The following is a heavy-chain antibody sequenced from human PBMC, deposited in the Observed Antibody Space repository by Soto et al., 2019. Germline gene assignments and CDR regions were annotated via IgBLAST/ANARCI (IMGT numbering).Heavy chain of an antibody. CDR3: ARLETYDDILTGYYLGAFDI. J-gene: IGHJ3*02. CDR1: GGSISSYF. CDR2: IYYSGST. V-gene: IGHV4-59*08. D-gene: IGHD3-9*01. Sequence: SETLSLTCTVSGGSISSYFWSWIRQPPGKGLEWIGYIYYSGSTNYNPSLKSRVTISVDTSKNQFSLKLSSVTAADTAVYYCARLETYDDILTGYYLGAFDIWGQGTMVPVSS.